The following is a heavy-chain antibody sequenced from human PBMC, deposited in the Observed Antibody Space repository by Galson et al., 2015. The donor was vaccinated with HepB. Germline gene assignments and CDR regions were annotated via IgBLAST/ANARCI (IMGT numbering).Heavy chain of an antibody. V-gene: IGHV3-30-3*01. CDR3: ARDGAPPSYYDFWSGSAPLYYYYYGMDV. J-gene: IGHJ6*02. CDR1: GFTFSSYA. D-gene: IGHD3-3*01. CDR2: ISYDGSNK. Sequence: SLRLSCAASGFTFSSYAMHWVRQAPGKGLEWVAVISYDGSNKYYADSVKGRFTISRDNSKNTLYLQMNSLRAEDTAVYYCARDGAPPSYYDFWSGSAPLYYYYYGMDVWGQGTTVTVSS.